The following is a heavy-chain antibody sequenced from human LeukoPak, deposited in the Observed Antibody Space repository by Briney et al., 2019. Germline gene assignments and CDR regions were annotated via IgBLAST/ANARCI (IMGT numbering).Heavy chain of an antibody. D-gene: IGHD1-20*01. Sequence: GASVKVSCKASGYTFSSYGISWVRQAPGQGLEWMGWISAYSGNTHYAQKFQGRVTMTTDTSTTTAYMELRGLRSDDTAVYYCARPNRYNWNQNGVRYMGDAFDIWGQGTMVTVSS. CDR1: GYTFSSYG. J-gene: IGHJ3*02. CDR3: ARPNRYNWNQNGVRYMGDAFDI. CDR2: ISAYSGNT. V-gene: IGHV1-18*01.